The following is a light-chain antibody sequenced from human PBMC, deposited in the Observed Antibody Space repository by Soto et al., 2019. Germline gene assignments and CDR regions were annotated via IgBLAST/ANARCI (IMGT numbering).Light chain of an antibody. V-gene: IGKV1-5*01. CDR1: QSISSW. CDR3: QQYNSRT. Sequence: DIQMTQSPSTLSASVGYRVTITCRASQSISSWLAWYQQKPGKAPKLLIYDASSLESGVPSRFSGSGSGTEFTLTISSLQPDDFATYYCQQYNSRTFGQGTKVDIK. J-gene: IGKJ1*01. CDR2: DAS.